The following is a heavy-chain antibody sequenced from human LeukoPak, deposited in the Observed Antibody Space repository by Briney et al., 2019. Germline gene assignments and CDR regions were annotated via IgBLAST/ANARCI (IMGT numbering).Heavy chain of an antibody. J-gene: IGHJ5*01. CDR1: GYTFTSYV. Sequence: ASVKVSCKASGYTFTSYVISWVRQAPGQGLEWMGWISAYNGNTNYAQKLQGRVTMTTDTSTSTAYMELRSLRSDDTAVYYCARTPNYGSGSLFFWFDSWGQGTLVTVSS. CDR2: ISAYNGNT. CDR3: ARTPNYGSGSLFFWFDS. D-gene: IGHD3-10*01. V-gene: IGHV1-18*01.